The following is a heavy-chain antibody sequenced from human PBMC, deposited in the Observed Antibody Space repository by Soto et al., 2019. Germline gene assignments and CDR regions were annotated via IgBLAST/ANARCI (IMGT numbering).Heavy chain of an antibody. CDR3: ARAESWLQSRYFDF. D-gene: IGHD5-12*01. J-gene: IGHJ2*01. CDR1: WVTFSNYD. V-gene: IGHV3-13*01. CDR2: IDIAGAT. Sequence: LXLSCAASWVTFSNYDMHWVLQTTGRGLEWVSAIDIAGATYYPDSVKGRFTISREKAKNSLYLQMNSLRADDTAVYYCARAESWLQSRYFDFWGRGTLVTVSS.